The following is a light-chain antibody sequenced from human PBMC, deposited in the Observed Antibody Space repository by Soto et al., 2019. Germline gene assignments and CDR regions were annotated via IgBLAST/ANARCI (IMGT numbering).Light chain of an antibody. J-gene: IGKJ5*01. V-gene: IGKV3-15*01. CDR2: GAS. CDR3: QQYNNWPFT. Sequence: EIVLTQSPGTLSLSPGERATLSCRASQSVSSANFAWYQQKPGQAPRLLIYGASSRATGIPARFSGSGSGTEFTLTISSLQSEDFAVYYCQQYNNWPFTFGQGTRLEIK. CDR1: QSVSSAN.